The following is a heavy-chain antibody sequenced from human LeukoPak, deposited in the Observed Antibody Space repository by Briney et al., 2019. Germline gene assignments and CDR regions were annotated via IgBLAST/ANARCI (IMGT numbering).Heavy chain of an antibody. J-gene: IGHJ4*02. V-gene: IGHV3-30*02. CDR1: GFTFSSYG. D-gene: IGHD3-22*01. CDR3: AKEEENSSDYYSPVDFDY. Sequence: GGSLRLSCAASGFTFSSYGMHWVRQAPGKGLEWVAFIRYDGSNKYYADSVKGRFTISRDNSKNTLYLQMNSLRAEDTAVYYCAKEEENSSDYYSPVDFDYWGQGTLVTVSS. CDR2: IRYDGSNK.